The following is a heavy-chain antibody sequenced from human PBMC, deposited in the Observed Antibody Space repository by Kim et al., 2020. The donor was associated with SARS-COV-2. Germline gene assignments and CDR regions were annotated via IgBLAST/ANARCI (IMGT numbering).Heavy chain of an antibody. CDR3: ARDYYYGMDV. CDR2: TI. J-gene: IGHJ6*02. Sequence: TISYADSVKGPFTNSGDNAKNSLYLQMNSLRDEDTAVYYCARDYYYGMDVWGQGTTVTVSS. V-gene: IGHV3-48*02.